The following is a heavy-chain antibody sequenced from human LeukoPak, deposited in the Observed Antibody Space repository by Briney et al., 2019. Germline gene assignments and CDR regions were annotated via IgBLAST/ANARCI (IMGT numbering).Heavy chain of an antibody. CDR2: IYHSGST. V-gene: IGHV4-4*02. D-gene: IGHD3-22*01. CDR1: GGSISSSNW. Sequence: PSETLSLTCAVSGGSISSSNWWSWVRQPPGKGLEWIGEIYHSGSTNYNPSLKSRVAISVDKSKNQFPLKLSSVTAADTAVYYCTRGSIAYYYMDVWGKGTTVTISS. CDR3: TRGSIAYYYMDV. J-gene: IGHJ6*03.